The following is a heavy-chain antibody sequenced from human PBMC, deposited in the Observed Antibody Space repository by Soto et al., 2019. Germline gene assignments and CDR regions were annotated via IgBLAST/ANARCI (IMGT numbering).Heavy chain of an antibody. CDR2: VWNDGSKK. J-gene: IGHJ4*02. V-gene: IGHV3-33*01. Sequence: GGSLRLSFAASGFTFSIYGMHWVRQAPGKGLEWVAVVWNDGSKKFYADSVKGRFTISRDNSRNTLHLQMNDLRAEDMAVYYCTRDNNRGKQQLIFDYWGQGT. CDR1: GFTFSIYG. CDR3: TRDNNRGKQQLIFDY. D-gene: IGHD6-13*01.